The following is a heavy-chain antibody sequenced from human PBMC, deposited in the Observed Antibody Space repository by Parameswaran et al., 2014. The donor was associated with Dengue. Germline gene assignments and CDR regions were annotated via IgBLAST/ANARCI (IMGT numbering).Heavy chain of an antibody. CDR3: ATVVPAAMVFRKNPRWFDP. V-gene: IGHV1-24*01. D-gene: IGHD2-2*01. Sequence: WVRQAPGQGLEWMGGFDPEDGETIYAQKFQGRVTMTEDTSTDTAYMELSSLRSEDTAVYYCATVVPAAMVFRKNPRWFDPWGQGTLVTVSS. J-gene: IGHJ5*02. CDR2: FDPEDGET.